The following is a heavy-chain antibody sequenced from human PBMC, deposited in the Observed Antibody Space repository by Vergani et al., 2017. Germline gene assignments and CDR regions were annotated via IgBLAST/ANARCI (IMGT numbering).Heavy chain of an antibody. V-gene: IGHV2-70*15. CDR3: ARTYGSGALFDS. D-gene: IGHD3-10*01. J-gene: IGHJ4*02. CDR2: IDWDDDK. Sequence: QVTLRESGPALVRPTQTLTLTCTFSGFSLRSGGMSVSWIRQPPGKALEWLARIDWDDDKYYTQSLNSRLTISKDTSKNEVVLTITNMNPVDTATYYCARTYGSGALFDSWGQGALVTVSS. CDR1: GFSLRSGGMS.